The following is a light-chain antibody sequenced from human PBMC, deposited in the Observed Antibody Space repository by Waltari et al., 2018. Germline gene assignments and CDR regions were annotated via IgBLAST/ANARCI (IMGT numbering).Light chain of an antibody. CDR2: GAS. CDR3: QQYGSSPWT. J-gene: IGKJ1*01. Sequence: EIVLTQSPGTLSLSPGERATLSCRASQSVSSSFLAWSQQTPGQAPRVLIHGASNRATGIPDRFSGSGSGTDFTLTISRLEPEDFAVYYCQQYGSSPWTFGQGTKVEIK. V-gene: IGKV3-20*01. CDR1: QSVSSSF.